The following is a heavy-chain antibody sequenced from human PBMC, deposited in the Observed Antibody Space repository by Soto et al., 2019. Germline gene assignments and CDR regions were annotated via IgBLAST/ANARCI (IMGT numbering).Heavy chain of an antibody. CDR1: GYTFTSYG. CDR3: AIDGPYDFWSCYYIGYYYYGIYV. D-gene: IGHD3-3*01. CDR2: ISAYNGNT. Sequence: ASVKVSCKASGYTFTSYGISWVRQAPGQGLEWMGWISAYNGNTNYAQKLQGRVTMTTDTSTSTAYMELRSLRSDDTAVYYCAIDGPYDFWSCYYIGYYYYGIYVWGQGTTVTVSS. V-gene: IGHV1-18*01. J-gene: IGHJ6*02.